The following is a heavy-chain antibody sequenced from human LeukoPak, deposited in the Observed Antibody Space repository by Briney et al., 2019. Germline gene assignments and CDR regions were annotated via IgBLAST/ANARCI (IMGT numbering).Heavy chain of an antibody. D-gene: IGHD2/OR15-2a*01. CDR2: ISGSGGST. Sequence: QHWGSLRLSCAASGFTFSSYAMSWVRQAPGKGLEWVSAISGSGGSTYYTDSVKGRLTISRDNSKDTLFLQMNSLRAEDTAVYYCAREGPRGNSQFDYWGQGTLVTVSS. CDR3: AREGPRGNSQFDY. J-gene: IGHJ4*02. V-gene: IGHV3-23*01. CDR1: GFTFSSYA.